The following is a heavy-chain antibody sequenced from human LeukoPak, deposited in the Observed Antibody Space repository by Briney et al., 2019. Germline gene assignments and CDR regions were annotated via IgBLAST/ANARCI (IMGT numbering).Heavy chain of an antibody. CDR3: ARRRVVAATHNWFDP. CDR2: TNHSGST. D-gene: IGHD2-15*01. CDR1: GGSFSGYY. Sequence: PSETLSLTCAVYGGSFSGYYWSWIRQPPGKGLEWIGETNHSGSTNYNPSLKSRVTISVDTSKNQFSLKLSSVTAADTAVYYCARRRVVAATHNWFDPWGQGTLVTVSS. V-gene: IGHV4-34*01. J-gene: IGHJ5*02.